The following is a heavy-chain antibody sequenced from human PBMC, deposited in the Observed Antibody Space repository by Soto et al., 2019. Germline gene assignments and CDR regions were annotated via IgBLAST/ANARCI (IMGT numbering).Heavy chain of an antibody. V-gene: IGHV4-34*01. Sequence: SETLSLTCAVYGGSFSGYYWSWIRQPPGKGLEWIGEINHSGSTNYNPSLKSRVTISVDTSKNQFSLKLSSVTAADTAVYYCARARTRYYDSSGAFDYWGQGTLVTVS. CDR2: INHSGST. CDR1: GGSFSGYY. CDR3: ARARTRYYDSSGAFDY. D-gene: IGHD3-22*01. J-gene: IGHJ4*02.